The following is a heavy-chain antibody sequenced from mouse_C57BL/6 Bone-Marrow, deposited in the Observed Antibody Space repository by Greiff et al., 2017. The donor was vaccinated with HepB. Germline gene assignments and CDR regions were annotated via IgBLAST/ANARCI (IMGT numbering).Heavy chain of an antibody. V-gene: IGHV10-1*01. CDR3: VRQGSWFAY. CDR2: IRSKSNNYAT. CDR1: GFSFNTYA. J-gene: IGHJ3*01. Sequence: EVKLMESGGGLVQPKGSLKLSCAASGFSFNTYAMNWVRQAPGKGLEWVARIRSKSNNYATYYADSVKDRFTISRDDSESMLYLQMNNLKTEDTAMYYCVRQGSWFAYWGQGTLVTVS.